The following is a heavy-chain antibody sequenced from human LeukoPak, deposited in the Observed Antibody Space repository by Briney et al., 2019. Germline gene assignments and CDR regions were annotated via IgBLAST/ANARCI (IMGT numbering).Heavy chain of an antibody. CDR1: GGSISSYY. CDR3: ASATFLTGYDAFDI. V-gene: IGHV4-59*01. CDR2: IYYSGST. D-gene: IGHD3-9*01. Sequence: PSETLSLTCTVSGGSISSYYWSWIRQPPGKGLEWIGYIYYSGSTNYNPSLKSRVTISVDTSKNQFSLKLSSMTAADTAVYYCASATFLTGYDAFDIWGQGTMVTVSS. J-gene: IGHJ3*02.